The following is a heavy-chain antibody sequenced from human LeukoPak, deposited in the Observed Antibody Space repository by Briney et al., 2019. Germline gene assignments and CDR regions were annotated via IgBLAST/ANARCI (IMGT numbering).Heavy chain of an antibody. J-gene: IGHJ4*02. Sequence: PSETLSLTCTVSGGSISGYYWNWIRMPPGKGLEWIGYISDNGSPNYNPSLKSRVTISIDTSKNQFSLRLSSVTAADTAIYYCARDKALVHFDYWGQGTPVSVSS. V-gene: IGHV4-59*01. CDR2: ISDNGSP. D-gene: IGHD3-16*01. CDR1: GGSISGYY. CDR3: ARDKALVHFDY.